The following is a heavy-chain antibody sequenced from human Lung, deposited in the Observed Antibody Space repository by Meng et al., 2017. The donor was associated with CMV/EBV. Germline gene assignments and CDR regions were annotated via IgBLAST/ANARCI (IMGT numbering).Heavy chain of an antibody. V-gene: IGHV3-23*01. CDR3: AKAFSASWYREYYDY. Sequence: GGSXRLXXAASEFTFSNYAMSWVRQAPGRGLEWVSAITASGGSTYYTDSVKGRFTVSRDNSKNTLYLQMNNLRAEDTAVFYCAKAFSASWYREYYDYWGQGAXVTVAS. CDR1: EFTFSNYA. J-gene: IGHJ4*02. D-gene: IGHD6-13*01. CDR2: ITASGGST.